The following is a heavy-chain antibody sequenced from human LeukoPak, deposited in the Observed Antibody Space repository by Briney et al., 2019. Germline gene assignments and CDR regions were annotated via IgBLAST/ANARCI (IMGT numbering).Heavy chain of an antibody. CDR2: ISGSGGST. J-gene: IGHJ3*02. V-gene: IGHV3-23*01. CDR1: GFTFNSYD. D-gene: IGHD2-15*01. CDR3: AKRILWAAVRSSAFDI. Sequence: GGSLRLSCAASGFTFNSYDMSWVRQAPGKGLEWVSDISGSGGSTYYAASVKGRFTISRDNSKNTLYLQMNSLRAEDTAVYYCAKRILWAAVRSSAFDIWGQGTMVTVSS.